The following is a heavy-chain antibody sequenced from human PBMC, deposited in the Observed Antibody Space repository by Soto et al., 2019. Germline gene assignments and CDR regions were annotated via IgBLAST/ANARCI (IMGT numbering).Heavy chain of an antibody. D-gene: IGHD6-19*01. CDR2: IIPILGIA. V-gene: IGHV1-69*02. CDR3: ARSSRLGYSSGWYADY. Sequence: QVQLVQSGAEVKKPGSSVKVSCKASGGTFSSYTISWVRQAPGQGLEWMGRIIPILGIANYAQKFQGRVTITADKSTSXAYMELSSLRSEDTAVYYCARSSRLGYSSGWYADYWGQGTLVTVSS. CDR1: GGTFSSYT. J-gene: IGHJ4*02.